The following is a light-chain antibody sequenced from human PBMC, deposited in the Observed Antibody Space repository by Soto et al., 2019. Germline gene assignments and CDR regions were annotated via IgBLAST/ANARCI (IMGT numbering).Light chain of an antibody. CDR3: SSYAGGSVLL. Sequence: QSALTQPASVSGSPGQSVTISCTGTSSDIGTYDLVSWYQQYPGKNPKLLILEVDKRPSNISSRFSGSKSDNTASLTSSGLQPEDEASYHCSSYAGGSVLLFGGGTKLTVL. CDR1: SSDIGTYDL. V-gene: IGLV2-23*02. CDR2: EVD. J-gene: IGLJ3*02.